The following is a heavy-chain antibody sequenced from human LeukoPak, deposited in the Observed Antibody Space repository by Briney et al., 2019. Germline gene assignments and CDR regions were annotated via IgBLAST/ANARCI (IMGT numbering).Heavy chain of an antibody. V-gene: IGHV4-38-2*02. CDR2: IYHSGST. CDR1: GYSISSGYY. CDR3: ARVRTDYYDSSGRIDY. Sequence: SETLSLTCTVSGYSISSGYYWGWIRQPPGKGLEWIGSIYHSGSTYYNPSLKSRVTISVDTSKNQFSLKLSSVTAADTAVYYCARVRTDYYDSSGRIDYWGQGTLVTVSS. D-gene: IGHD3-22*01. J-gene: IGHJ4*02.